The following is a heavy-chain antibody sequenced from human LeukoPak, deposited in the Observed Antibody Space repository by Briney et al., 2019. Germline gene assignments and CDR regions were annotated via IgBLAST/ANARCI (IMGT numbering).Heavy chain of an antibody. D-gene: IGHD6-6*01. CDR3: TTDTQLAPRRYYFDY. CDR1: GFTFTNAW. V-gene: IGHV3-15*01. J-gene: IGHJ4*02. Sequence: PGGSLRLSCAASGFTFTNAWMTWVRQALGKGLGWVGHIRGQIDGDSTHYASPVRGRFTISRDDSKNTVFLQMSSLKTEDTAVYFCTTDTQLAPRRYYFDYWGQGALVTVSS. CDR2: IRGQIDGDST.